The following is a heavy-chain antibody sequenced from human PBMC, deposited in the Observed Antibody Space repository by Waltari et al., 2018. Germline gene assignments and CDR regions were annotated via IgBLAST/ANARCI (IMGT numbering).Heavy chain of an antibody. CDR2: INHSGST. D-gene: IGHD2-2*01. V-gene: IGHV4-34*01. J-gene: IGHJ4*02. CDR3: CSSTSCPGGY. CDR1: GGSFSGYY. Sequence: QVQLQQWGAGLLKPSETLSLTCAVYGGSFSGYYWSWIRQPPGKGLEWIGEINHSGSTNYNQSLKSRVTISVDTSKNQFSLKLSSVTAADTAVYANCSSTSCPGGYWGQGTLVTVSS.